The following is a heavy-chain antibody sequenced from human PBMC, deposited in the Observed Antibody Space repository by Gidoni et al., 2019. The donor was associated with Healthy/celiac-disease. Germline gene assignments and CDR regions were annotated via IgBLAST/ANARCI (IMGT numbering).Heavy chain of an antibody. CDR3: ATRGQDIVVVVAATGSAFDI. D-gene: IGHD2-15*01. CDR2: IYYSGST. J-gene: IGHJ3*02. V-gene: IGHV4-39*01. CDR1: GGSISSSRYY. Sequence: QLQLQESGPGLVKPSETLSLTCTVSGGSISSSRYYWGWIRQPPGKGLEWIGSIYYSGSTYYNPSLKSRVTISVDTSKNQFSLKLSSVTAADTAVYYCATRGQDIVVVVAATGSAFDIWGQGTMVTVSS.